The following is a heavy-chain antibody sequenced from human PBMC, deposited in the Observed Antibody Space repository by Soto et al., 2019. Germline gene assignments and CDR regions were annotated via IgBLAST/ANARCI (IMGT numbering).Heavy chain of an antibody. J-gene: IGHJ6*02. V-gene: IGHV1-18*01. CDR2: FSPYSGNT. D-gene: IGHD3-16*01. CDR1: GYIFVNYG. CDR3: AMVDNYVTPTPQDV. Sequence: QVQLVQSGDEVRKPGSSVKVSCKASGYIFVNYGIAWVRQAPGRGLEWMGWFSPYSGNTHYASKGRGRLTMATDTSTSTAYMDLGSLTSDDTAVYYCAMVDNYVTPTPQDVWGQGTPVTVSS.